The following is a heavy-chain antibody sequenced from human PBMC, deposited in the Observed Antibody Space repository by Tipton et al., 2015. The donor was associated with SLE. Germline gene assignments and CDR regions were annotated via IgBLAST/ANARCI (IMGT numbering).Heavy chain of an antibody. D-gene: IGHD2-21*01. Sequence: TLSLTCTVSGGSISTSSSYWDWIRQSPGKEPEWIGNIFYSGNTRYRSSLKSRVTISVDTSKNQFSLKMTSVTAADTAVYYCAMSGVFARGWFDPWGQGILVTVSS. CDR1: GGSISTSSSY. CDR3: AMSGVFARGWFDP. J-gene: IGHJ5*02. V-gene: IGHV4-39*01. CDR2: IFYSGNT.